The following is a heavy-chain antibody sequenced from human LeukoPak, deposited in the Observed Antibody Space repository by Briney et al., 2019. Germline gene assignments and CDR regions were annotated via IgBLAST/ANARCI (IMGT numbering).Heavy chain of an antibody. CDR1: GGSFSGYY. CDR3: ARAVGYSSSWYKVGFDP. V-gene: IGHV4-34*01. D-gene: IGHD6-13*01. CDR2: INLSGST. Sequence: PSGTLSLTCAVYGGSFSGYYWSWIRQPPGKGLEWIGEINLSGSTNYNPSLKSRVTISVDTSKNQFSLKLSSVTAADTAVHYCARAVGYSSSWYKVGFDPWGQGTLVTVSS. J-gene: IGHJ5*02.